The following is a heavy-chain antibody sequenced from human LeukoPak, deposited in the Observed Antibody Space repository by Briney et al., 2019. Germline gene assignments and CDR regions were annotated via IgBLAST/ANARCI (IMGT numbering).Heavy chain of an antibody. V-gene: IGHV1-2*06. CDR3: ARDASPLEVGATALNY. Sequence: ASVKVSCKASGYTFTGYFMHWVRQAPGQGLEWVGRIRPNSAGTNYAQQFQGRVAMTRDTSISTVYMELSRLRSDDTAVYYCARDASPLEVGATALNYWGQGTLVTVSS. D-gene: IGHD1-26*01. J-gene: IGHJ4*02. CDR2: IRPNSAGT. CDR1: GYTFTGYF.